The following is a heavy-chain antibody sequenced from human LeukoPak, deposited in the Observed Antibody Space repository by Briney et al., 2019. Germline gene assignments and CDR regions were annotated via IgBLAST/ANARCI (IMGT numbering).Heavy chain of an antibody. V-gene: IGHV4-59*01. D-gene: IGHD4-11*01. CDR3: ARGRLHLQKYYYYMDV. J-gene: IGHJ6*03. Sequence: SETLSLTCTASGGSISSYYWSWIRQPPGKGLEWIGYIYYSGSTNYNPSLKSRVTISVDTSKNQFSLKLSSVTAADTAVYYCARGRLHLQKYYYYMDVWGKGTTVTVSS. CDR1: GGSISSYY. CDR2: IYYSGST.